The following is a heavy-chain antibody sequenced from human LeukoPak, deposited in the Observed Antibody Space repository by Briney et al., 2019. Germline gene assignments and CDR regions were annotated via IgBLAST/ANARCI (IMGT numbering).Heavy chain of an antibody. J-gene: IGHJ4*02. V-gene: IGHV3-9*01. Sequence: GGSLRLSCAASGFTFDDYAMHWVRQAPGKGLEWVSGISWNSGSIGYADSVKGQFTISRDNAKNSLYLQMNSLRAEDTALYYCAKDRILSNGFDYWGQGTLVTVSS. CDR1: GFTFDDYA. CDR3: AKDRILSNGFDY. D-gene: IGHD2/OR15-2a*01. CDR2: ISWNSGSI.